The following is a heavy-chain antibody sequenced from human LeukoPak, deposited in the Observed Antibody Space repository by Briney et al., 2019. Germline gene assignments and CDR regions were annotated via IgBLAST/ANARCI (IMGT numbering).Heavy chain of an antibody. CDR3: ARDRPIVVVPAAILDYYYGMDV. J-gene: IGHJ6*02. D-gene: IGHD2-2*02. Sequence: GGSLRLSCAASGFTFSSYAMHWVRQAPGKGLEWVAVISYDGSNKYYADSVKGRFTISRDNSKNTLYLQMNSPRAEDTAVYYCARDRPIVVVPAAILDYYYGMDVWGQGTTVTVSS. V-gene: IGHV3-30-3*01. CDR1: GFTFSSYA. CDR2: ISYDGSNK.